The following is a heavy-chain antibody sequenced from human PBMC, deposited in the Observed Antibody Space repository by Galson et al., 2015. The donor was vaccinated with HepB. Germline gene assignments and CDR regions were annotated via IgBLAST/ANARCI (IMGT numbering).Heavy chain of an antibody. CDR3: ARHGSFLRYSSSWYRWFDP. CDR1: GGSISSSSYY. V-gene: IGHV4-39*01. Sequence: SETLSLTCTVSGGSISSSSYYWGWIRQPPGKGLEWIGSIYYSGSTYYNPSLKSRVTISVDTSKNQFSLKLSSVTAADTAVYYCARHGSFLRYSSSWYRWFDPWGQGTLVTVSS. J-gene: IGHJ5*02. D-gene: IGHD6-13*01. CDR2: IYYSGST.